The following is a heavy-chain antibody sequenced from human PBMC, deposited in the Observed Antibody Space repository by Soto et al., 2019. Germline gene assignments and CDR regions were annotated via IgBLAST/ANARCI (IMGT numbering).Heavy chain of an antibody. CDR2: IKSKTDGGTT. CDR1: GFTLRTAG. V-gene: IGHV3-15*01. J-gene: IGHJ4*02. D-gene: IGHD3-16*01. Sequence: EVQLVESGGGLVKPGGSLGLSCPAPGFTLRTAGWSWVGQVPGRGLEWVGRIKSKTDGGTTDYAAPVKGRFTISRDDSKNTLYLQMNSLKTEDTAVYYCTTEDDYVVYWGQGTLVTVSS. CDR3: TTEDDYVVY.